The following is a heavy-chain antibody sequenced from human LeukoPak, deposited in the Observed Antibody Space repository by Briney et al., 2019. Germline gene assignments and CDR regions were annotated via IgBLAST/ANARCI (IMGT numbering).Heavy chain of an antibody. Sequence: SETLSLTCTVSGGSMNSYYWSWIRQPPGKGLECIGYIYNSGSTNYNPSLKSRVSISVDTSKNQFSLKLSSVTAADTAVYYCARSAIDAFDIWGQGTMVTVSS. V-gene: IGHV4-59*08. CDR2: IYNSGST. D-gene: IGHD6-25*01. CDR3: ARSAIDAFDI. J-gene: IGHJ3*02. CDR1: GGSMNSYY.